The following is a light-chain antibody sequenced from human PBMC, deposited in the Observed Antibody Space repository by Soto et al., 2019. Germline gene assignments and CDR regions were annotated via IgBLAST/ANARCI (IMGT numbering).Light chain of an antibody. CDR2: GAS. V-gene: IGKV3-20*01. J-gene: IGKJ2*01. CDR1: QSLTINY. CDR3: QQYGNSPPYT. Sequence: EIVLTQSPGTLSLSPGERATLSCRASQSLTINYLAWYQQKPGQAPRLLIYGASRRATGIPDRFSGSGSGTDFTLTISRLEPEDSAVYYCQQYGNSPPYTFGQGTRLEIK.